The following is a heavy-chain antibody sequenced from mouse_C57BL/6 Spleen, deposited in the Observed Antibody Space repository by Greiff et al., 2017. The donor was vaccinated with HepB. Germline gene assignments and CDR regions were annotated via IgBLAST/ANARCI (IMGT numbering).Heavy chain of an antibody. CDR3: ARSGYYGSSHYAMDY. CDR2: IYPGSGNT. CDR1: GYSFTSYY. V-gene: IGHV1-66*01. D-gene: IGHD1-1*01. Sequence: QVQLQQSGPELVKPGASVKISCKASGYSFTSYYIPWVKQRPGQGLEWIGWIYPGSGNTKYNEKFKGKATLTADTSSSTAYMQLSSLTSEDSAVYYCARSGYYGSSHYAMDYWGQGTSVTVSS. J-gene: IGHJ4*01.